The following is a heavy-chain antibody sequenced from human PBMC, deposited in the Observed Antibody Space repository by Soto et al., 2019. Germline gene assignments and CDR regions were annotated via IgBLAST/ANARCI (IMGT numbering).Heavy chain of an antibody. V-gene: IGHV4-30-4*01. Sequence: SETLSLTCTVSGGSISSGDYYWSWIRQPPGKGLEWIGYIYYSGSTYYNPSLKSRVTISVDTSKNQFSLKLSSVTAADTAVYYCARAFDFLTRYYFDYWGQGTLVTVSS. J-gene: IGHJ4*02. CDR1: GGSISSGDYY. CDR2: IYYSGST. D-gene: IGHD3-9*01. CDR3: ARAFDFLTRYYFDY.